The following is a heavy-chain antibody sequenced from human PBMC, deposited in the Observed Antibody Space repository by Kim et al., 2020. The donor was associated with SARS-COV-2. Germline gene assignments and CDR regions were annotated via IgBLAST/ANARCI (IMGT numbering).Heavy chain of an antibody. D-gene: IGHD4-4*01. Sequence: STTDAEYVKGRFTITRDNAKNSMYLQMNRLRAADTAVYYCARDHFTVSDYWGEGTLVTVSS. CDR3: ARDHFTVSDY. CDR2: ST. J-gene: IGHJ4*02. V-gene: IGHV3-74*01.